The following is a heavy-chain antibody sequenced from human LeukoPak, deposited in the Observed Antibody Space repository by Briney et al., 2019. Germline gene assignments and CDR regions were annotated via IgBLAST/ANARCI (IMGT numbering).Heavy chain of an antibody. D-gene: IGHD5/OR15-5a*01. CDR2: IWFDGSKK. Sequence: GGSLRLSCAASGFTFSSYGMHWVRQVRQAPGKGPEWVAVIWFDGSKKYYSDSVKGRFTISRDNAKNSLYLQMNSLRAEDTAVYYCATLYPDYWGQGTLVTVSS. V-gene: IGHV3-33*03. CDR3: ATLYPDY. CDR1: GFTFSSYG. J-gene: IGHJ4*02.